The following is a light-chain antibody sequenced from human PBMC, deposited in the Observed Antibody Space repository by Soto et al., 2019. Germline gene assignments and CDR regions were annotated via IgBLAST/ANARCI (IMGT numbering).Light chain of an antibody. CDR3: QKYNSAPWT. CDR1: QGISTY. CDR2: AAS. V-gene: IGKV1-27*01. J-gene: IGKJ1*01. Sequence: DIQMTQSPSPLSTSVGDRVTITCRASQGISTYLAWYQQKPGKVPKLLIYAASTLQSGVPSRFSGSVSGTDFTLTISSLQPEDVATYYCQKYNSAPWTFGKGNKVEIK.